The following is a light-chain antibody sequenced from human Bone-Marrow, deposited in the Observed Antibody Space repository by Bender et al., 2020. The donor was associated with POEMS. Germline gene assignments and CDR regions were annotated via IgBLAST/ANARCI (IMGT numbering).Light chain of an antibody. CDR3: QAWDTCCVI. J-gene: IGLJ2*01. CDR1: DLGDKY. CDR2: QDT. V-gene: IGLV3-1*01. Sequence: SYEVTQPPSVSVSPGQTASITCSGDDLGDKYVAWYQQKPGQSPVLVIYQDTKRPSGIPERFSGSNSGNTATLTISGTQAGDKADYYCQAWDTCCVIFGGGTKLTVL.